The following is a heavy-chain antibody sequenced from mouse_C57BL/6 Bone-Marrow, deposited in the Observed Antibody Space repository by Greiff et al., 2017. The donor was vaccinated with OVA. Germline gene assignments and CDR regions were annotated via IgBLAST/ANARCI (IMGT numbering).Heavy chain of an antibody. CDR3: ARKGNYRVSFAY. Sequence: EVQGVESGGDLVKPGGSLKLSCAASGFTFSSYGMSWVRQTPDKRLEWVATISSGGSYTYYPDSVKGRFTISRDNAKNTLYLQMSSLKSEDTAMYYCARKGNYRVSFAYWGQGTLVTVSA. D-gene: IGHD2-1*01. CDR2: ISSGGSYT. CDR1: GFTFSSYG. V-gene: IGHV5-6*01. J-gene: IGHJ3*01.